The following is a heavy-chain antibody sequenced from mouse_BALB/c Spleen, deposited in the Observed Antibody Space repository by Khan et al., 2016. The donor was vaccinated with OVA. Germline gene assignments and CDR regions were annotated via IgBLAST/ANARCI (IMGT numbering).Heavy chain of an antibody. Sequence: EVQLQESGPGLVKPSQSLSLTCTVTGYSIATDYAWNWIRQFPGNKLEWMGFISYNGNTKYNPSLKSRISITRDTSKNQFFLQLTSVTTEDTARYYCARVYGGDFDYWGQGTTLTVSS. CDR2: ISYNGNT. CDR1: GYSIATDYA. CDR3: ARVYGGDFDY. V-gene: IGHV3-2*02. J-gene: IGHJ2*01. D-gene: IGHD1-1*01.